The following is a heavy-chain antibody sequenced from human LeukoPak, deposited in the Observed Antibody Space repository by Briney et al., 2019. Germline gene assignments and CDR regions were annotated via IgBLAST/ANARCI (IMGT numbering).Heavy chain of an antibody. V-gene: IGHV1-46*01. CDR3: ARDRPNYYDSSVGFDP. J-gene: IGHJ5*02. Sequence: EASVKVSCKASGYTFTSYYMHWVRQAPGQGLEWMGIINPSGGSTSYAQKFQGRVTMTRDMSTSTVYMELSSLRSEDTAVYYCARDRPNYYDSSVGFDPWGQGTLVTVSS. D-gene: IGHD3-22*01. CDR2: INPSGGST. CDR1: GYTFTSYY.